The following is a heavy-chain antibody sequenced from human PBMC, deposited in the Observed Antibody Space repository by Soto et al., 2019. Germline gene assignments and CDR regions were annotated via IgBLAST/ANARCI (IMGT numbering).Heavy chain of an antibody. CDR2: ISAYNGDT. V-gene: IGHV1-18*01. J-gene: IGHJ4*02. D-gene: IGHD3-3*01. CDR3: ARDHRNYDFWSGYWSE. Sequence: ASVKVSCKASGYTFTSYGISWVRQAPGQGLEWMGWISAYNGDTNYAQKLQGRVTMTTDTSTSTAYMELRSLRSDDTAMYFCARDHRNYDFWSGYWSEWGRGTLVTVSS. CDR1: GYTFTSYG.